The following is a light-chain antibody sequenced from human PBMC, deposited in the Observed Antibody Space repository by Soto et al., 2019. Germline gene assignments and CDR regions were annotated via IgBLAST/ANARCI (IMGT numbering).Light chain of an antibody. J-gene: IGKJ5*01. CDR1: QSVSTY. Sequence: EIALTQSPATLSLSPGERATLSCRASQSVSTYLTWYQQKPGQAPRLLIYGISRRVTGIPDRFSGSGSGTDFTLTISRLEPEDFAVYYCQLYGTSSITFGQGTRLEI. V-gene: IGKV3-20*01. CDR3: QLYGTSSIT. CDR2: GIS.